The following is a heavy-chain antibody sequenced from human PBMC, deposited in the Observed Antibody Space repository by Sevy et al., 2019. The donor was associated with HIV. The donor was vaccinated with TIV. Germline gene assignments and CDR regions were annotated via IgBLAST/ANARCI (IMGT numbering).Heavy chain of an antibody. CDR1: RVIFSDHW. Sequence: GGSLRLSCAASRVIFSDHWMTWVRQAPGKGLEWVANINQDGSDRHYVDSVKGRFTISRDNARQSVYLQMNSLRVEDTAVYYCARVDCGSFTCQGRDPFDIWGQGTTVTVSS. CDR3: ARVDCGSFTCQGRDPFDI. J-gene: IGHJ3*02. V-gene: IGHV3-7*03. CDR2: INQDGSDR. D-gene: IGHD2-2*01.